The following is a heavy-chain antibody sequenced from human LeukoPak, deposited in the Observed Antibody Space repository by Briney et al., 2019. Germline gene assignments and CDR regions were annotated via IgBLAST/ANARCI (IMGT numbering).Heavy chain of an antibody. CDR3: AKDYYDSSGYYYSPSDY. CDR2: ISGSGGSP. V-gene: IGHV3-23*01. D-gene: IGHD3-22*01. J-gene: IGHJ4*02. CDR1: GFTFSSYA. Sequence: GGSLRLSCAASGFTFSSYAMSWVRQAPGRGLEWVSAISGSGGSPYYADSVKGRFTISRDNSKNTLYLQMNSLRAEDTAVYYCAKDYYDSSGYYYSPSDYWGQGTLVTVSS.